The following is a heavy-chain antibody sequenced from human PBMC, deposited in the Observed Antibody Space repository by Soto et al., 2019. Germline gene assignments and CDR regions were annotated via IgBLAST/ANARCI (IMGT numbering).Heavy chain of an antibody. CDR1: GYTFTSYY. D-gene: IGHD3-22*01. Sequence: QVQLVQSGAEVKKPGASVKVSCKASGYTFTSYYMHWVRQAPGQGLEWMGIINPSGGSTSYEQKSQGRVTMTRDPSTSTVYMELSSLRSEDTAVYYCASHNPYYYDSSGYYYPLRYWGQGTLVTVSS. CDR2: INPSGGST. V-gene: IGHV1-46*01. J-gene: IGHJ4*02. CDR3: ASHNPYYYDSSGYYYPLRY.